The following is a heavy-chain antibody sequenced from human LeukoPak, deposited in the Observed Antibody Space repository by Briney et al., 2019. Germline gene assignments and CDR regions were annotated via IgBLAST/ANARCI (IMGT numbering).Heavy chain of an antibody. Sequence: SETLSLTCTVSGGSISTSNYYWGWIRQPPGKGLEWIGNIFYSGSTYYSPSLKSRVTISVDTSKNQFSLKLSSVTAADTAVYYCARGRTYYYDSSGLPFFDIWGQGTMVTVSS. V-gene: IGHV4-39*07. CDR2: IFYSGST. J-gene: IGHJ3*02. CDR1: GGSISTSNYY. D-gene: IGHD3-22*01. CDR3: ARGRTYYYDSSGLPFFDI.